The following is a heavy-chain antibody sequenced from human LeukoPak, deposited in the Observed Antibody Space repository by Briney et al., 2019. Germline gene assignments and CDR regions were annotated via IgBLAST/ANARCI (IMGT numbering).Heavy chain of an antibody. J-gene: IGHJ4*02. CDR3: AKGLYYYDSSGFDY. D-gene: IGHD3-22*01. Sequence: GGSLRLSCAASGFSFNTNTMRWVRQAPGKGLEYVSGIASNGGTKYYADSVKGRFTISRDNFKNTLYLQMNSLRAEDTAVYYCAKGLYYYDSSGFDYWGQGTLVTVSS. V-gene: IGHV3-64*04. CDR2: IASNGGTK. CDR1: GFSFNTNT.